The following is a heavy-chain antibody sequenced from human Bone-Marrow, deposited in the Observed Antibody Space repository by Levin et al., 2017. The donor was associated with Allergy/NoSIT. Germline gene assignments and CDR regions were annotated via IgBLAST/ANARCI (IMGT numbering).Heavy chain of an antibody. V-gene: IGHV3-33*01. CDR2: IWFGGHRG. CDR3: GRDRAMEPDL. J-gene: IGHJ5*02. Sequence: GGSLRLSCTGSGFSFSNFGIHWARQGPGKGLEWLGVIWFGGHRGNIAISVRGRFTASRDDSVNTVYLQMHYLGVEDTAVYYCGRDRAMEPDLWGPGTPVIVSS. D-gene: IGHD1-26*01. CDR1: GFSFSNFG.